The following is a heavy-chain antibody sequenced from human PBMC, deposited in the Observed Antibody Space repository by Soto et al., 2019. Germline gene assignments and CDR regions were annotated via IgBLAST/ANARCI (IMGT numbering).Heavy chain of an antibody. CDR1: GFTFSSYA. Sequence: GGSLRLSCAASGFTFSSYAMSWVRQAPGKGLEWVSSVSHSSGDTYYADSVKGRFTISRDNSRNTLYLQLSSLRDEDTAVYYCAKVDTWTYFDYWGQGTPVTVSS. J-gene: IGHJ4*02. CDR2: VSHSSGDT. V-gene: IGHV3-23*01. D-gene: IGHD5-12*01. CDR3: AKVDTWTYFDY.